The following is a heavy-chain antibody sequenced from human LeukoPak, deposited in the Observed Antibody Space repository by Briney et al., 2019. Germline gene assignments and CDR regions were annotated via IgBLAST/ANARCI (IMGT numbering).Heavy chain of an antibody. D-gene: IGHD3-10*01. V-gene: IGHV4-59*01. Sequence: PSETLSLTCTVSGGSISGYYWSWIRQPPGKGLEWIGYIDYSGSTNYNPSLKSRVTISVDTSKNQFSLKLSSVTAADTAVYYCARGGSIWFGEPTTLGMDVWGQGTTVTVSS. CDR2: IDYSGST. CDR1: GGSISGYY. J-gene: IGHJ6*02. CDR3: ARGGSIWFGEPTTLGMDV.